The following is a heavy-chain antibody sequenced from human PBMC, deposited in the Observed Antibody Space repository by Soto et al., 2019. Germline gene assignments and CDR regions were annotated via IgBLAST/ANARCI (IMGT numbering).Heavy chain of an antibody. CDR1: GGSISSGDYY. V-gene: IGHV4-30-4*01. J-gene: IGHJ5*02. CDR3: ARVCSSTSCYYARNNWFDP. CDR2: IYYSGST. Sequence: PSETLSLTCTVSGGSISSGDYYWSWIRQPPWKGLEWIGYIYYSGSTYYNPSLKSRVTISVDTSKNQFSLKLSSVTAADTAVYYCARVCSSTSCYYARNNWFDPWGQGXLVTVSS. D-gene: IGHD2-2*01.